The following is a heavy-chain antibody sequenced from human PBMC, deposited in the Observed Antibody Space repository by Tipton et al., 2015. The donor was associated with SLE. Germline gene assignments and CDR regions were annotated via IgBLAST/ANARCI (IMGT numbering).Heavy chain of an antibody. CDR1: GGSISSSSYY. CDR2: IYYSGST. D-gene: IGHD3-22*01. V-gene: IGHV4-39*07. CDR3: ARGRSSGYTDY. J-gene: IGHJ4*02. Sequence: TLSLTCTVSGGSISSSSYYWGWIRQPPGKGLEWIGSIYYSGSTNYNPSLKSRVTISVDTSKNQFSLKLSSVTAADTAVYYCARGRSSGYTDYWGQGTLVTVSS.